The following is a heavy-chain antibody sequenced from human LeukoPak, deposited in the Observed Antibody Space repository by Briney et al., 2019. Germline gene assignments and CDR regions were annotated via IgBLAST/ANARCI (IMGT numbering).Heavy chain of an antibody. D-gene: IGHD6-13*01. CDR1: GGSISGYY. V-gene: IGHV4-59*01. CDR3: ARGCSAGTPHNWFDP. Sequence: SETLSLTCTVSGGSISGYYWSWNRQPPGKGLEWIGYIYYSGSTNYNPSLRSRVTISVDTSKNQFSLKLSSVTAADTAVYYCARGCSAGTPHNWFDPWGQGTLVTVSS. CDR2: IYYSGST. J-gene: IGHJ5*02.